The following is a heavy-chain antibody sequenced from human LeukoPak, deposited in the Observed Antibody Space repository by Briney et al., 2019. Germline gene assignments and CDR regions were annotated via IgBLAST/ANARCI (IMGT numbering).Heavy chain of an antibody. CDR2: IIPIFGTA. V-gene: IGHV1-69*13. CDR3: ARGYCSGGSCYEPLPDY. J-gene: IGHJ4*02. D-gene: IGHD2-15*01. CDR1: GGTFSSYA. Sequence: ASVKASCKASGGTFSSYAISWVRQAPGQGLEWMGGIIPIFGTANYAQKFQGRVTITADESTSTAYMELSSLRSEDTAVYYCARGYCSGGSCYEPLPDYWGQGTLVTVSS.